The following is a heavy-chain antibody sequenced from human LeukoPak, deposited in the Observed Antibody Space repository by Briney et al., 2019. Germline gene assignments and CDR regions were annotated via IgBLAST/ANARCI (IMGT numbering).Heavy chain of an antibody. CDR2: IFNGGST. V-gene: IGHV4-59*11. CDR1: AGSINSHY. D-gene: IGHD6-13*01. J-gene: IGHJ4*02. CDR3: ASRPAGSTWYGVFDY. Sequence: KPSETLSLTCTVSAGSINSHYWSWIRQPPGKGLEWIGYIFNGGSTNYNPSLKSRVTMSVDTSRDQFSLRLSSVTAADTAIYYCASRPAGSTWYGVFDYWSQGTLVTVSS.